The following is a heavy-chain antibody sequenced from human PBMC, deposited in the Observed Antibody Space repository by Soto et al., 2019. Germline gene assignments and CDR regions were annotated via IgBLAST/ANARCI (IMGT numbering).Heavy chain of an antibody. CDR2: ISTNKGNT. V-gene: IGHV1-18*01. J-gene: IGHJ4*02. CDR3: ATRSPAFDY. Sequence: QVQMVQSGPEVKKPGASVKVSRKTSGYTFTSYGISWVRQAPGQGLEWMGWISTNKGNTNYAQKFQGRVTMTTDTSTSTAYMELRSLRSDDTAVYYCATRSPAFDYWGQGTLVTVSS. CDR1: GYTFTSYG.